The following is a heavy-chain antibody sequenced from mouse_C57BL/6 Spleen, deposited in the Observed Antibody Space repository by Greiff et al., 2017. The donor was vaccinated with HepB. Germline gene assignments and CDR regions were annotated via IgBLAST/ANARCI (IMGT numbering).Heavy chain of an antibody. CDR1: GYTFTSYW. Sequence: QVQLKQPGAELVKPGASVKLSCKASGYTFTSYWMHWVKQKPGQGLEWIGMIHPNSGSTNYNEKFKSKATLTVDKSSSTAYIQLSSLTSEDSAVYNCARSPYSWVAYWGQGTLVTVST. V-gene: IGHV1-64*01. D-gene: IGHD2-10*01. CDR3: ARSPYSWVAY. J-gene: IGHJ3*01. CDR2: IHPNSGST.